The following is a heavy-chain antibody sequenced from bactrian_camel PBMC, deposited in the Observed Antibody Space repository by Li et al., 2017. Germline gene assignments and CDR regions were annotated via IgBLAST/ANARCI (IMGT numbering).Heavy chain of an antibody. J-gene: IGHJ4*01. D-gene: IGHD1*01. Sequence: HVQLVESGGGVVQPGGSLILSCTASGFAFNSYTMSWIRQAPGKGLEWVSGINNGGSITYYADSVKGRFTISRDNAKNTLYLAMDSLKSEDTAVYYCAASGIFTSGAAYWGQGTQVTVS. CDR1: GFAFNSYT. V-gene: IGHV3S1*01. CDR2: INNGGSIT. CDR3: AASGIFTSGAAY.